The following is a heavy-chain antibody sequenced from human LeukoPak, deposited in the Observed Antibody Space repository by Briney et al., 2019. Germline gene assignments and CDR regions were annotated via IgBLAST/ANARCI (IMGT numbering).Heavy chain of an antibody. D-gene: IGHD5-18*01. J-gene: IGHJ4*02. CDR3: ARSKGFSYANYFDY. CDR1: GFTFSSYA. Sequence: PGGSLRLSCAASGFTFSSYAMHWVRQAPGKGLEWVAVISYDGSNKYYADSVKGRFTISRDNSKNTLYLQMNSLRAEDTAVYYCARSKGFSYANYFDYWGQGTLVTVSS. V-gene: IGHV3-30-3*01. CDR2: ISYDGSNK.